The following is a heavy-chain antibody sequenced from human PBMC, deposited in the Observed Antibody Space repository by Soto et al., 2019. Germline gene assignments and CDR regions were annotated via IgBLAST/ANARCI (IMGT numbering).Heavy chain of an antibody. J-gene: IGHJ6*02. CDR2: IWYDGSNK. Sequence: LRLSCAASGFTFSSYGMHWVRQAPGKGLEWVAVIWYDGSNKYYADSVKGRFTISRDNSKNTLYLQMNSLRAEDTAVYYCARRFPAAADRRRNYYGMDVWGQGTTVTVSS. CDR3: ARRFPAAADRRRNYYGMDV. D-gene: IGHD6-13*01. CDR1: GFTFSSYG. V-gene: IGHV3-33*01.